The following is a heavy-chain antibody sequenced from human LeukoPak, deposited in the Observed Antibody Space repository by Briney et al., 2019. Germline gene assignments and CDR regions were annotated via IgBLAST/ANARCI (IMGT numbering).Heavy chain of an antibody. CDR1: DSSISSGHYS. CDR2: IYASGST. V-gene: IGHV4-61*02. J-gene: IGHJ6*03. CDR3: ARVGSYYGSGTFYYYMGV. Sequence: SQTLSLTCTVSDSSISSGHYSWSWIRQPAGKGLEWIGSIYASGSTNYNPSLKSRVTISLDTSKNQFSLKPSSVTAADTAVYYCARVGSYYGSGTFYYYMGVWGKGTTVTISS. D-gene: IGHD3-10*01.